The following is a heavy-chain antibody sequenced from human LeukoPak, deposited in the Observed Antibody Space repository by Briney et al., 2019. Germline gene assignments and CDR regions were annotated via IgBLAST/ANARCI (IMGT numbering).Heavy chain of an antibody. CDR1: GGTFSSSG. J-gene: IGHJ6*03. CDR2: IIPMIGTP. Sequence: GASVKVSCKASGGTFSSSGISWVRQAPGQGLEWMGGIIPMIGTPNYAQKFQGRVTITADESTSTAYMELSSLRSEDTAVYYCASHCSSTSCYADYYYMDVCGKGTRSPSP. CDR3: ASHCSSTSCYADYYYMDV. V-gene: IGHV1-69*13. D-gene: IGHD2-2*01.